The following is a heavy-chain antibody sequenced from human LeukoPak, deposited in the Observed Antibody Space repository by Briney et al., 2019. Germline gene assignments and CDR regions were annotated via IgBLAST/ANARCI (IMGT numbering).Heavy chain of an antibody. D-gene: IGHD4-23*01. CDR3: ARGGNRYFDY. CDR2: IYTSEST. Sequence: PSETLSLTCTVSGGSVSSGSYYWSWIRQPPGKGLEWIGRIYTSESTNYNPSLKSRVTMSVDTSKNQFSLKLGSVTAADTAVYYCARGGNRYFDYWGQGTLVTVSS. CDR1: GGSVSSGSYY. V-gene: IGHV4-61*01. J-gene: IGHJ4*02.